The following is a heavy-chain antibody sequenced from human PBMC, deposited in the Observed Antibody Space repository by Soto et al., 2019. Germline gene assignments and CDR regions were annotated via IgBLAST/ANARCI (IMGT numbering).Heavy chain of an antibody. Sequence: EVQLLESGGGLVQPGGSLRLSCAASGFTFSSYAMSWVRQAPGKGLEWVSAVSGSGGSTYYADSVKGRFTISRDNSKNTLYLQMNSLRAEDTAVYYCAKAPTNYGSGSYYYYWGQGTLVTVSS. J-gene: IGHJ4*02. CDR1: GFTFSSYA. CDR2: VSGSGGST. V-gene: IGHV3-23*01. D-gene: IGHD3-10*01. CDR3: AKAPTNYGSGSYYYY.